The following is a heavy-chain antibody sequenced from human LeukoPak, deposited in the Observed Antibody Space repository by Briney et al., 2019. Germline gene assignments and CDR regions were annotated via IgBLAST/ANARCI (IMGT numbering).Heavy chain of an antibody. Sequence: VKVSCKPSGYRFTDFYIHWVRQAPGQGLEYMGRINTHNGSTVYVKKFQGRLSMTTDTSIGAAYMELQSLRSDDTAVYYCARDHDYEGLKGNYWGRGTMVTVTS. CDR1: GYRFTDFY. CDR2: INTHNGST. D-gene: IGHD3-10*01. J-gene: IGHJ1*01. V-gene: IGHV1-2*06. CDR3: ARDHDYEGLKGNY.